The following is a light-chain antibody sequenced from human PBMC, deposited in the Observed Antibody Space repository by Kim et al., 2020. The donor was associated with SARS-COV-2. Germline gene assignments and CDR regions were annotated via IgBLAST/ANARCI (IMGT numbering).Light chain of an antibody. CDR1: QSVSSY. CDR2: DAS. J-gene: IGKJ4*01. CDR3: QQRSNWPLT. V-gene: IGKV3-11*01. Sequence: LSPGERATLSCRASQSVSSYLAWYQQKPGQAPRLLIYDASNRATGIPARFSGSGSGTDFSLTISSLEPEDFAVYYCQQRSNWPLTFGGGTKVDIK.